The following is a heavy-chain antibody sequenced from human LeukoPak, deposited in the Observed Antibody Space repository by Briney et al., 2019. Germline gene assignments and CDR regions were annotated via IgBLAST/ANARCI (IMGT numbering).Heavy chain of an antibody. CDR2: TRNKANSYTT. Sequence: GGSLRLSCAASGFTFSDHYMDWVRQAPGKGLEWVGRTRNKANSYTTEYAASVKGRFTISRDDSKNSLYLQMNSLKTEDTAVYYCAREGRSSGSQTDDAFDIWGQGTMVTVSS. D-gene: IGHD1-26*01. CDR3: AREGRSSGSQTDDAFDI. J-gene: IGHJ3*02. CDR1: GFTFSDHY. V-gene: IGHV3-72*01.